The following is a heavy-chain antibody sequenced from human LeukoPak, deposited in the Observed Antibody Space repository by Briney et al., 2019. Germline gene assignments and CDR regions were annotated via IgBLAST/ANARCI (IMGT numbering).Heavy chain of an antibody. CDR3: ARDPGSYYDILTGYGAFDI. J-gene: IGHJ3*02. CDR2: ISSSSSYI. D-gene: IGHD3-9*01. CDR1: GFAFSSYA. Sequence: PGGSLRLSCAASGFAFSSYAMSWVRQAPGKGLEWVSSISSSSSYIYYADSVKGRFTISRDNAKNSLYLQMNSLRAEDTAVYYCARDPGSYYDILTGYGAFDIWGQGTMVTVSS. V-gene: IGHV3-21*01.